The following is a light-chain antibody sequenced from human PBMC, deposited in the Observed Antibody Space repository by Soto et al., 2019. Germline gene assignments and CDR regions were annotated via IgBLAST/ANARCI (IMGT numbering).Light chain of an antibody. CDR3: QSYDSSLSVQV. V-gene: IGLV1-40*01. Sequence: QSVLTQPPSVSGAPGQRVTISCTGSSSNIGAGYDVHWYQQLPGTAPKLLIYGNSNRPSGVPDRFSGSKSVTSASLAITGLQAEDEADYYCQSYDSSLSVQVFGGGTQLTVL. CDR1: SSNIGAGYD. CDR2: GNS. J-gene: IGLJ2*01.